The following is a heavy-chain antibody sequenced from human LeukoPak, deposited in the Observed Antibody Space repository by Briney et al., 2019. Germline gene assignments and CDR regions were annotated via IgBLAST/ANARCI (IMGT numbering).Heavy chain of an antibody. CDR1: GYTFTSYD. Sequence: GASVKVSCKASGYTFTSYDINWVRQATGQGLEWMGWMNPNSGNTGYAEKFQGRVTMTRNISIRTAYMELSTLRSDDTAVYYCARGRGYSYGYADYRGQGTLVTVSS. CDR2: MNPNSGNT. V-gene: IGHV1-8*01. D-gene: IGHD5-18*01. CDR3: ARGRGYSYGYADY. J-gene: IGHJ4*02.